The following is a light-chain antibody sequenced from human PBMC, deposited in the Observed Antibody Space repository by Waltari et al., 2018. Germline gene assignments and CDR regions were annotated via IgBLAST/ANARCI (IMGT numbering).Light chain of an antibody. CDR3: HVWEGTSHPCV. J-gene: IGLJ1*01. CDR2: DDV. CDR1: NFEDVI. Sequence: LTQPPSVSVAPGQTAKITCEGVNFEDVIVHWYQHRPGQAPVWLIYDDVNRAPWSPDGFSGSKSETTATLTISRLEAGDEADYYCHVWEGTSHPCVFGTGTKVAV. V-gene: IGLV3-21*02.